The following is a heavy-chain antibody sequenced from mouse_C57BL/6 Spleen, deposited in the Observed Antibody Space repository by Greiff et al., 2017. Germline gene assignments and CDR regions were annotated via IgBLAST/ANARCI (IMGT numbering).Heavy chain of an antibody. J-gene: IGHJ2*01. CDR3: GRGLRLRDYFDY. CDR1: GYTFTSYW. CDR2: IDPSDSYT. Sequence: VQLQQPGAELVMPGASVKLSCKASGYTFTSYWMHWVKQRPGQGLEWIGEIDPSDSYTNYNQKFKGKSTLTVDKSSSTAYMQLSSLTSEDSAVYYGGRGLRLRDYFDYWGQGTTLTVSS. V-gene: IGHV1-69*01. D-gene: IGHD3-2*02.